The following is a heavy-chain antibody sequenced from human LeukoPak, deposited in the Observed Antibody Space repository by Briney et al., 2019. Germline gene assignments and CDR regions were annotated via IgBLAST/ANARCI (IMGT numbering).Heavy chain of an antibody. V-gene: IGHV1-46*01. Sequence: GASVKISCKASGYTFTSYYVHWVRQAPGQGLEWMGIINPSAGGTQYAQNFQGRVAMTRDTSTNTVYMELTSLRSEDTSVYFCARDWGNTRAYSWGSYYEYWGQGTLVTVSS. J-gene: IGHJ4*02. CDR3: ARDWGNTRAYSWGSYYEY. D-gene: IGHD3-22*01. CDR1: GYTFTSYY. CDR2: INPSAGGT.